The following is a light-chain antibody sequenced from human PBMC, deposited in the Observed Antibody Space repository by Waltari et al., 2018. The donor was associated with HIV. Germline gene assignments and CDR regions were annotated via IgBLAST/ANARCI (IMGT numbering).Light chain of an antibody. CDR2: EVS. J-gene: IGLJ3*02. CDR3: TSYISSATPV. V-gene: IGLV2-14*01. Sequence: QSALTQPASVSGSPGQSITISCTGSSRHLISYASVSWYQHHPGKAPKVIIYEVSNRPSGIPDRFSGSKSGNTASLTISGLQAEDEAYYFCTSYISSATPVFGGGTKLTVL. CDR1: SRHLISYAS.